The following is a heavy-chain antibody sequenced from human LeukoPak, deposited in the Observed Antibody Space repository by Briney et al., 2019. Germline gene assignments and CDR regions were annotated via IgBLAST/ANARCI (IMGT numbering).Heavy chain of an antibody. D-gene: IGHD2-2*01. V-gene: IGHV1-69*13. CDR3: ARLSGNVVVPAAIRDY. J-gene: IGHJ4*02. CDR1: GGTFSSYA. CDR2: IIPIFGTA. Sequence: SVKVSCKASGGTFSSYAISWVRKAPGQGLEWMGGIIPIFGTANYAQKFQGRVTITADEYTSTAYMELSSLRSEDTAVYYCARLSGNVVVPAAIRDYWGQGTLVTVSS.